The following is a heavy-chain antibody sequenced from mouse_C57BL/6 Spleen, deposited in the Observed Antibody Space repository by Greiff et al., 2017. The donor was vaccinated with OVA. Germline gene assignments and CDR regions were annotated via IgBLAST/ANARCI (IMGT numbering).Heavy chain of an antibody. CDR1: GYTFTDYN. J-gene: IGHJ4*01. D-gene: IGHD3-2*02. Sequence: VQLKQSGPELVKPGASVKIPCKASGYTFTDYNMDWVKQSHGKSLEWIGDINPNNGGTIYNQKFKGKATLTVDKSSSTAYMELRSLTSEDTAVYYCARASGPHYYAMDYWGQGTSVTVSS. V-gene: IGHV1-18*01. CDR2: INPNNGGT. CDR3: ARASGPHYYAMDY.